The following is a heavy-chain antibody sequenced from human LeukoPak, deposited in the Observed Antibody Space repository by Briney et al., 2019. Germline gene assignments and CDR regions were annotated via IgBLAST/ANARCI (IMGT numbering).Heavy chain of an antibody. CDR1: GFTFSIHW. CDR3: TREGYISLALDAFDL. J-gene: IGHJ3*01. CDR2: MKQDGSEK. D-gene: IGHD5-12*01. Sequence: PGGSLRLSCAASGFTFSIHWMSWVRQAPGKGLEWVANMKQDGSEKYYVDSVKGRFTVSRDNAKNLLWLQMNSLRAEDTAVYYCTREGYISLALDAFDLWGQGTKVTVSS. V-gene: IGHV3-7*03.